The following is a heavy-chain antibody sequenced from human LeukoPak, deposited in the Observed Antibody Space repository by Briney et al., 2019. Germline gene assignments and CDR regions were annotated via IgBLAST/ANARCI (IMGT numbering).Heavy chain of an antibody. J-gene: IGHJ4*02. D-gene: IGHD3-22*01. CDR3: ARLHYYDGSGYYGDY. V-gene: IGHV4-38-2*01. CDR1: GLSISNGYF. CDR2: IYHSGNT. Sequence: SETLSLTCAVSGLSISNGYFWGWIRQPPGKGLEWIGSIYHSGNTYYNPSLKSRVTISVDTSKNHFSLKLSSVTAADTAVYYCARLHYYDGSGYYGDYWGQGTLVTVSS.